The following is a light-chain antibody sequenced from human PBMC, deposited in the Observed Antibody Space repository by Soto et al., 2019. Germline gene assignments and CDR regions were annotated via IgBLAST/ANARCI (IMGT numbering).Light chain of an antibody. CDR2: DAS. J-gene: IGKJ2*01. CDR1: QSVSSY. CDR3: QQRTSRPPMYT. V-gene: IGKV3-11*01. Sequence: EIVLTQSPATLSLSPGEGATLSCRASQSVSSYLVWYQQKPGQAPMLLIYDASKRATGIPARFSGSGSGTDFTLTISSLEPEDFAVYYCQQRTSRPPMYTFGQGTKLESK.